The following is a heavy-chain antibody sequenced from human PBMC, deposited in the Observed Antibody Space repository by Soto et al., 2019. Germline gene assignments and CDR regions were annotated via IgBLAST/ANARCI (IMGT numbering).Heavy chain of an antibody. CDR2: IFYSGYT. CDR1: GGSIGSYY. J-gene: IGHJ4*02. CDR3: AREVSAAYDY. V-gene: IGHV4-59*12. Sequence: SETLSLTCTVSGGSIGSYYWSWIRQPPGKGLEWIGYIFYSGYTNYNPSLKSRVTISIHTSNNQFSLKLSSVTAADTAVYYCAREVSAAYDYWGQGALVTVSS. D-gene: IGHD2-2*01.